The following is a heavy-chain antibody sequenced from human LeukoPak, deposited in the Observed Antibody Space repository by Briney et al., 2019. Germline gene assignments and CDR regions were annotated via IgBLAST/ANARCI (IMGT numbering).Heavy chain of an antibody. CDR2: ITYSGDST. CDR3: AKDFAANTGWNYYGMDV. J-gene: IGHJ6*02. Sequence: GGSLSLSCAASGFILRIYAMRWVPHPPGKGLEDGADITYSGDSTYLADSVKGRFTIFRDNYKNTLYLQMNRIRADDTAVYYYAKDFAANTGWNYYGMDVWGQGTTVTVS. D-gene: IGHD3-16*01. V-gene: IGHV3-23*01. CDR1: GFILRIYA.